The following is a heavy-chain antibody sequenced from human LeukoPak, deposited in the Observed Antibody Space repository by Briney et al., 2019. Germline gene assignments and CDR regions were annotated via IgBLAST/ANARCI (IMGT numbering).Heavy chain of an antibody. D-gene: IGHD3-22*01. Sequence: GESLKISCKGSGYSFTSYWIGWVRQMPGKGLEWMGIIYPGDSDTRYSPSFQGQVTIPADKSISTAYLQWSSLKASDTAMYYCARQDDSSGYYYGPFDYWGQGTLVTVSS. CDR1: GYSFTSYW. CDR2: IYPGDSDT. V-gene: IGHV5-51*01. CDR3: ARQDDSSGYYYGPFDY. J-gene: IGHJ4*02.